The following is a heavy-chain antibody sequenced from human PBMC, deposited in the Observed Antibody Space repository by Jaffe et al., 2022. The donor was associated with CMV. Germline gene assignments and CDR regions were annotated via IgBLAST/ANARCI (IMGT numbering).Heavy chain of an antibody. CDR2: IWYDGSNK. V-gene: IGHV3-33*01. D-gene: IGHD1-20*01. CDR3: ARDTHITQRPYYGMDV. Sequence: QVQLVESGGGVVQPGRSLRLSCAASGFTFSSYGMHWVRQAPGKGLEWVAVIWYDGSNKYYADSVKGRFTISRDNSKNTLYLQMNSLRAEDTAVYYCARDTHITQRPYYGMDVWGQGTTVTVSS. CDR1: GFTFSSYG. J-gene: IGHJ6*02.